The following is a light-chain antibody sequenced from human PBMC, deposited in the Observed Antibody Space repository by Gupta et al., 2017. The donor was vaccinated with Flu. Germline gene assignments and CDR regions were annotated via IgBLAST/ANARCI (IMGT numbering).Light chain of an antibody. Sequence: KVSISCSGSSSNMWDKHVSWYQQFPGKAPKRIIYESRVRPSGIPDRFAGSKSGTSDTLDITGLQAGDEADYYCGAWDSSLTQGVFGGGTKMTV. J-gene: IGLJ3*02. CDR3: GAWDSSLTQGV. V-gene: IGLV1-51*02. CDR1: SSNMWDKH. CDR2: ESR.